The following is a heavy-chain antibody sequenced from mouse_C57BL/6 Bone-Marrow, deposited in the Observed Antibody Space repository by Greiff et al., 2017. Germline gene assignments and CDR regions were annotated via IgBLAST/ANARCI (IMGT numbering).Heavy chain of an antibody. CDR2: IWTGGGT. CDR3: ARTGTLDY. CDR1: GFSLTSYA. J-gene: IGHJ2*01. V-gene: IGHV2-9-1*01. D-gene: IGHD4-1*01. Sequence: VKLVESGPGLVAPSPSLSISCTVSGFSLTSYAISWVRQPPGKGLEWLGVIWTGGGTNYNSAPKSSLSFSKDNSMSQVFLKMNSLQTDDAACYYCARTGTLDYWGQGTTLTVSS.